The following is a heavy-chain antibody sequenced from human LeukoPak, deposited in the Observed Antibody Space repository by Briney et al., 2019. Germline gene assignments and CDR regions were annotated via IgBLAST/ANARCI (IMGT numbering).Heavy chain of an antibody. CDR2: INPNSGGT. V-gene: IGHV1-2*02. J-gene: IGHJ6*03. D-gene: IGHD6-19*01. Sequence: GASVKVSCKASGYTFTSYDINWVRQATGQGLEWMGWINPNSGGTNYAQKFQGRVTMTRDTSISTAYMELSRLTSDDTAVYYCARGVAGPYYYYYMDVWGRGTTVTVSS. CDR3: ARGVAGPYYYYYMDV. CDR1: GYTFTSYD.